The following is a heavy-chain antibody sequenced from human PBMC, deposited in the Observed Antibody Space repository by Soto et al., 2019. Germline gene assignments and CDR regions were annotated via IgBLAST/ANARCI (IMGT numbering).Heavy chain of an antibody. V-gene: IGHV4-59*01. Sequence: PSETLSLTCTVSGGSISSYYWSWIRQPPGKGLEWIGYIYYSGSTNYNPSLKSRVTISVDTSKNQFSLKLSSVTAADTAVYYCARGGAAAGRGDWFDPWGQGTLVTVSS. CDR1: GGSISSYY. J-gene: IGHJ5*02. CDR3: ARGGAAAGRGDWFDP. D-gene: IGHD6-13*01. CDR2: IYYSGST.